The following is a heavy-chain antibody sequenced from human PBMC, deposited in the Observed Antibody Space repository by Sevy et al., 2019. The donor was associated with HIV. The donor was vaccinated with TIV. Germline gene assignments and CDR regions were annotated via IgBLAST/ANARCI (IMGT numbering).Heavy chain of an antibody. D-gene: IGHD3-22*01. CDR3: ASGLKYYYDSSGYYSISYYFDY. V-gene: IGHV4-39*01. CDR1: GGSISSSSYY. Sequence: SETLSLTCTVSGGSISSSSYYWGWIRQPPGKGLEWIGSIYYSGSTYYNPSLKSRVTISVDTSKNQFSLKLGSVTAADTAVYYCASGLKYYYDSSGYYSISYYFDYWGQGTLVTVSS. CDR2: IYYSGST. J-gene: IGHJ4*02.